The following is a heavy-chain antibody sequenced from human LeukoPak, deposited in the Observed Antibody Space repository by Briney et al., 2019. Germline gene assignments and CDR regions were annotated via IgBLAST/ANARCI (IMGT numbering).Heavy chain of an antibody. CDR3: ARETRAAFDI. CDR1: GFTFSTYV. D-gene: IGHD1-1*01. J-gene: IGHJ3*02. CDR2: ISNNGDNT. Sequence: GGSLRLSCAASGFTFSTYVMHWVRQAPGKGLEYVSTISNNGDNTYYANSVKGRFTISRDNSKNTLYLQVGSLRTEDMSVYFCARETRAAFDIWGQGTMVTVSS. V-gene: IGHV3-64*01.